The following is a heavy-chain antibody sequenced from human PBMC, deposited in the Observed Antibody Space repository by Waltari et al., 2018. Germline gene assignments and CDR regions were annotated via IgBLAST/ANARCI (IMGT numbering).Heavy chain of an antibody. V-gene: IGHV4-59*12. CDR1: GGSFSSYW. D-gene: IGHD3-22*01. J-gene: IGHJ4*02. CDR3: AREGSSGSYYDY. Sequence: QVQLQESGPGLVKPSETLSLTCAVSGGSFSSYWWSWIRQPPGKGLEWIGEINGNSGSTNYNPSLKSRVIIPKDASKNQFSLKLNSVTAADTAVYYCAREGSSGSYYDYWGQGVLVTVSS. CDR2: INGNSGST.